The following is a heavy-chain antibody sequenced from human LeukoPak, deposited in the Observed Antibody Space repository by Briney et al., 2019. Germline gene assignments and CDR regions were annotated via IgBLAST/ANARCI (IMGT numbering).Heavy chain of an antibody. D-gene: IGHD2-2*02. CDR1: GFTFSDHV. CDR3: ARGYQPLLYPGPFHFDY. V-gene: IGHV3-30*09. CDR2: ISYDGNNK. Sequence: GRSLRLSCAASGFTFSDHVMHWVRQAPDKGLEWVAMISYDGNNKYYADSVKGRFAISRDNSKDTLYLQMNSLRAEDTAVYYCARGYQPLLYPGPFHFDYWGQGTLVTVSS. J-gene: IGHJ4*02.